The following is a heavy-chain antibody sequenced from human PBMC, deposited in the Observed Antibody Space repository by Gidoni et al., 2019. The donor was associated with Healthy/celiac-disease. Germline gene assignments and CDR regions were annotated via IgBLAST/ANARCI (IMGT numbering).Heavy chain of an antibody. CDR3: ARVLRRSIIVFDY. J-gene: IGHJ4*02. V-gene: IGHV4-31*03. Sequence: VQLQETGPGLVKPSQTLYLTGTVSGASTSSGGYDCSWIRQHPGKGLEWIGYIYYSGSTYYNPSLKSRVTISVDTSKNQFSLKLSSVTAADTAVYYCARVLRRSIIVFDYWGQGTLVTVSS. D-gene: IGHD1-20*01. CDR1: GASTSSGGYD. CDR2: IYYSGST.